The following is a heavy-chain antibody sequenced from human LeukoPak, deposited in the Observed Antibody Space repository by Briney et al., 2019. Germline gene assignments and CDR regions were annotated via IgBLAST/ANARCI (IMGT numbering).Heavy chain of an antibody. CDR1: NYSITRGFF. J-gene: IGHJ5*02. CDR3: ARDKDLPPPPAIAAAPRVTWFDT. V-gene: IGHV4-38-2*02. CDR2: VFHSGIS. D-gene: IGHD6-13*01. Sequence: SQTLSLTCAVSNYSITRGFFWGWIRQTPGEGLEWIGSVFHSGISHYSPSLRSRATISTDTSANQFSLKLRSVTTADTALYYCARDKDLPPPPAIAAAPRVTWFDTWGLGILVTVSS.